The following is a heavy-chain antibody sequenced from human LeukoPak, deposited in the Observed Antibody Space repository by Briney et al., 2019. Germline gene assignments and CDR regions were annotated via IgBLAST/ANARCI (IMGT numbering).Heavy chain of an antibody. CDR2: IRNDGSII. CDR1: GFTFSNYG. CDR3: ARDGLYCSSSSCYIDS. J-gene: IGHJ4*02. D-gene: IGHD2-2*02. V-gene: IGHV3-30*02. Sequence: ESGGSLRLSCAASGFTFSNYGMHWIRQAPGKGLEWAAFIRNDGSIIYNADSVKGRFTISRDNSKNTLYLQMNSLRTEDTAVYYCARDGLYCSSSSCYIDSWGQGTLVTVSS.